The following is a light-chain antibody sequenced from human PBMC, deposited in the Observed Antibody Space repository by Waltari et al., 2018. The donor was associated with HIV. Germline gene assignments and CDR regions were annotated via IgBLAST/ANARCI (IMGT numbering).Light chain of an antibody. CDR3: EQNYDFPRT. V-gene: IGKV1-39*01. Sequence: DIQMTQSPSSLSASVGDSVTFTCRSSRSIRTYLNWYQQISGRPPRLLIFSASSLQSGVSSRFSGGGSWTEFTLTINNLQPEDFATYYCEQNYDFPRTFGQGTTVA. CDR2: SAS. CDR1: RSIRTY. J-gene: IGKJ1*01.